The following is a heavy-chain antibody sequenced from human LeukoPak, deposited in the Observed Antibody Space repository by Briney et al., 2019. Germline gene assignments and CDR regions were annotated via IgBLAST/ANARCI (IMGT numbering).Heavy chain of an antibody. J-gene: IGHJ6*03. CDR2: IYPGDSDT. Sequence: GESLKISCKGSGYSFTSYWIGWVRQMPGKGLEGMGSIYPGDSDTRYSPSFQGQVTISADKSISTAYLQWSSLKASDTAMYYCARQGSGYSPTYYYYMDVWGKGTTVTISS. CDR1: GYSFTSYW. V-gene: IGHV5-51*01. CDR3: ARQGSGYSPTYYYYMDV. D-gene: IGHD5-18*01.